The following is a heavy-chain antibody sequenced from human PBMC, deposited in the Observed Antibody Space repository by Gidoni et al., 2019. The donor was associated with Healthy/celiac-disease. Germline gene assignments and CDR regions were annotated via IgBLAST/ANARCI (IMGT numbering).Heavy chain of an antibody. Sequence: ISGVRQAPGQGLEWMGGIIPIFGTANYAQKFQGRVTITADESTSTDYMELSSLRSEDTAVYYCARKVENDFWSGYYSYWGQGTLVTVSS. CDR2: IIPIFGTA. CDR3: ARKVENDFWSGYYSY. D-gene: IGHD3-3*01. V-gene: IGHV1-69*01. J-gene: IGHJ4*02.